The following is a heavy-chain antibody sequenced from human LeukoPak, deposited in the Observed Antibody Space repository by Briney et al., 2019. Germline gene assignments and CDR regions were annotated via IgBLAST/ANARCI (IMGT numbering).Heavy chain of an antibody. CDR1: GYTFTGYY. Sequence: ASVKVSCKASGYTFTGYYMHLVRQAPGQGLEWMGWINPNSGGTNYAQKFQGRVTMTRDTSISTAYMELSRLRSDDTAVYYCASQPLAVVISSTWFDPWGQGTLVAVSS. CDR2: INPNSGGT. CDR3: ASQPLAVVISSTWFDP. D-gene: IGHD2-21*01. J-gene: IGHJ5*02. V-gene: IGHV1-2*02.